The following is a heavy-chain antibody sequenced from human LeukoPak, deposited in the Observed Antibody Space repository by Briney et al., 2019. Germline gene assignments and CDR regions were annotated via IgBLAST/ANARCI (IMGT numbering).Heavy chain of an antibody. D-gene: IGHD2-15*01. CDR2: ISAYNGNT. CDR3: ARDSPIVVVVAATPGDAFDI. Sequence: ASVKVSCKASGYTFTSFGFSWVRQAPGQGLEWMGWISAYNGNTNYAQKLQGRVTMTTDTSTSTAFMELRSLRSDDTAVYYCARDSPIVVVVAATPGDAFDIWGQGTMVTVSS. J-gene: IGHJ3*02. CDR1: GYTFTSFG. V-gene: IGHV1-18*01.